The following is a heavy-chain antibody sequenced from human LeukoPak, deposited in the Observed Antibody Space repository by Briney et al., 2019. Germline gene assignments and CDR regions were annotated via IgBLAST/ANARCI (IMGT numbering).Heavy chain of an antibody. J-gene: IGHJ4*02. V-gene: IGHV4-39*01. CDR1: GSSISSSSYY. CDR3: ASSSYYGGD. Sequence: PSETLSLTCTVSGSSISSSSYYWDWIRQPPGKGLEWIGSIYYRGTTYYNPSLKSRLTMSVDTSENQFSLKLSSVTAADTAVYYCASSSYYGGDWGQGTLVTVSS. CDR2: IYYRGTT. D-gene: IGHD1-26*01.